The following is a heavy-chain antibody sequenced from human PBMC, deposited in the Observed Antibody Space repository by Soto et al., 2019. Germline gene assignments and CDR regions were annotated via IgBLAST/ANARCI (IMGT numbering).Heavy chain of an antibody. Sequence: GESLKISCKGSGYSFTNYWIGWVRQMPGKGQEWMGIIYPGDSDTRYSPSFQGQVTISADKSISTAYLQWSSLKASDTAMYYCASVREYQVPLSAFYIWGQGTMVTVSS. CDR2: IYPGDSDT. D-gene: IGHD2-2*01. CDR3: ASVREYQVPLSAFYI. V-gene: IGHV5-51*01. J-gene: IGHJ3*02. CDR1: GYSFTNYW.